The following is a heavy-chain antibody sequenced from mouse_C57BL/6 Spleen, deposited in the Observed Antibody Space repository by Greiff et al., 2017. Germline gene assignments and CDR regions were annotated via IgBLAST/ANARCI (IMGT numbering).Heavy chain of an antibody. CDR2: IYPRDGST. V-gene: IGHV1-85*01. CDR1: GYTFTSYD. CDR3: ARRGGGDPYYFDY. Sequence: VKLQQSGPELVKPGASVKLSCKASGYTFTSYDINWVKQRPGQGLEWIGWIYPRDGSTKYNEKFKGKATLTVDTSSSTAYMELHSLTSEDSSFYFCARRGGGDPYYFDYWGQGTTLTVSS. J-gene: IGHJ2*01. D-gene: IGHD1-1*02.